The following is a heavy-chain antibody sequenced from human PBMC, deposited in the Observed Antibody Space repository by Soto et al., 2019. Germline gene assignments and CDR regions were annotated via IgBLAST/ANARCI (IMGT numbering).Heavy chain of an antibody. D-gene: IGHD1-20*01. J-gene: IGHJ4*02. Sequence: GGSLRLSCAAFGFTLDKYTMGWVRQAPGKGLEWVAESFSSGGTQYADSVKGRFTISRDNSRNMVFLQMNGLRVEDTALYYCARDREPDGIWPLDSWGQGALVTVSS. V-gene: IGHV3-53*01. CDR1: GFTLDKYT. CDR2: SFSSGGT. CDR3: ARDREPDGIWPLDS.